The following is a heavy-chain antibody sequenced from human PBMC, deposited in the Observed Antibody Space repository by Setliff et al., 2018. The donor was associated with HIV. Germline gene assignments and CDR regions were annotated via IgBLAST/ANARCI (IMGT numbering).Heavy chain of an antibody. V-gene: IGHV3-30*04. D-gene: IGHD6-13*01. CDR1: GFTFSSYA. J-gene: IGHJ4*02. Sequence: GGSLGLSCAASGFTFSSYAMHWVRQAPGKGLEWVAVISYDGSNKYYADSVKGRFTISRDNSKNTLYLQMNSLRAEDTAVYYCAREELVGGFDYWGQGTLVTVSS. CDR2: ISYDGSNK. CDR3: AREELVGGFDY.